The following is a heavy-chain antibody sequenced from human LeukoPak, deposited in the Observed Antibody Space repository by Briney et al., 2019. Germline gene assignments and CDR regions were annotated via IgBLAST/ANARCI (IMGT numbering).Heavy chain of an antibody. D-gene: IGHD6-19*01. CDR2: ISGSGGST. Sequence: GGSLRLSCAASGFTFSSYAMAWVRQAPGKGLEWVSAISGSGGSTYYADSVKGRFTISIDNSKNTLFLQMNSLRAEDTAVYYCAKGSYSSGRDAFDIWGQGTMVTVSS. J-gene: IGHJ3*02. CDR3: AKGSYSSGRDAFDI. V-gene: IGHV3-23*01. CDR1: GFTFSSYA.